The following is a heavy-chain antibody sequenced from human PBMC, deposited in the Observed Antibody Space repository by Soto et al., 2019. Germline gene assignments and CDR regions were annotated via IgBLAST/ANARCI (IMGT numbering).Heavy chain of an antibody. CDR2: IIPIFGTA. D-gene: IGHD5-12*01. CDR1: GGTFSSYA. J-gene: IGHJ4*02. Sequence: ASVKVSCKASGGTFSSYAISWVRQAPGQGLEWMGGIIPIFGTANYAQKFQGRVTITADESTSTAYMELSSLRSEDTAVYYCAGTYRRRDGYNYFDYWGQGTLVTVSS. V-gene: IGHV1-69*13. CDR3: AGTYRRRDGYNYFDY.